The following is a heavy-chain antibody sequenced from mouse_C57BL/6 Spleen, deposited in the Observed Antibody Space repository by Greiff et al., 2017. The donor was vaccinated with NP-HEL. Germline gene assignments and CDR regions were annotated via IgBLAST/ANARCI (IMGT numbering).Heavy chain of an antibody. Sequence: EVKLQESGPELVKPGASVKIPCKASGYTFTDYNMDWVKQSHGKSLEWIGDINPNNGGTIYNQKFKGKATLTVDKSSSTAYMELRSLTSEDTAVYYCASYYDGFAYWGQGTLVTVSA. D-gene: IGHD1-1*01. V-gene: IGHV1-18*01. CDR3: ASYYDGFAY. CDR2: INPNNGGT. CDR1: GYTFTDYN. J-gene: IGHJ3*01.